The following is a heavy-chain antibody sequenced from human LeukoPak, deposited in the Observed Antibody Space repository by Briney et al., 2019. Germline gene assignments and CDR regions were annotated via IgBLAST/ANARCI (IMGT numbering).Heavy chain of an antibody. CDR3: ARDLLNEGNHLDY. D-gene: IGHD4-23*01. CDR1: GGSISSSNYY. Sequence: SETLSLTCAVSGGSISSSNYYWGWIRQPPGQGLEWIGSIYYSGNTYYNPSLKSRVTISVDTSKNQFSLKLSSVTAADTAVYYCARDLLNEGNHLDYWGQGTLVTVSS. V-gene: IGHV4-39*07. CDR2: IYYSGNT. J-gene: IGHJ4*02.